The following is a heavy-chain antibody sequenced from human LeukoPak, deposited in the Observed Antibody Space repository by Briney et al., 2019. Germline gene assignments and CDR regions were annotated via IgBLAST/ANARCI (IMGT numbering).Heavy chain of an antibody. CDR3: AKSPSGRGGYNWFDP. V-gene: IGHV4-4*07. CDR1: GGSISGYY. Sequence: SETLSLTCTVSGGSISGYYWSWIRQPAGKGLEWIGRVYTSGSTNYNPSLKSRVTMSIDTSKNQFSLDLSSVTAADTAVYYCAKSPSGRGGYNWFDPWGQGTLVTVSS. J-gene: IGHJ5*02. D-gene: IGHD3-16*01. CDR2: VYTSGST.